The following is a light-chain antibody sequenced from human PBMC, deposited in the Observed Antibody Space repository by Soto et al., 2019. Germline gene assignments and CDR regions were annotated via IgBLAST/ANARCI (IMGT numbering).Light chain of an antibody. CDR1: HSISNY. V-gene: IGKV1-39*01. CDR2: TAS. J-gene: IGKJ1*01. CDR3: QQTYSTPRT. Sequence: DVQMTQSPSSLSASVGDRVTITCRASHSISNYLNWYQQTPGKAPKLLIYTASSLQTGGPSRFSGSGSGTDFTLTISSLHPEDFATYYCQQTYSTPRTFGQGTKVEIK.